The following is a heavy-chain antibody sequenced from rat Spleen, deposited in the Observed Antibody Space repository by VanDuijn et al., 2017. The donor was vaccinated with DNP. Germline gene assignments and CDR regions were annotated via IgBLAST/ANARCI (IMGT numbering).Heavy chain of an antibody. CDR2: ISTSGGST. V-gene: IGHV5-46*01. CDR1: GFTFSSFP. Sequence: EVQLVESGGGLVQPGRSMKLSCAASGFTFSSFPMAWVRQAPTKGLEWVATISTSGGSTYDRDSVKGRFTISRDNAKSTLYLQMNSLWSEDTATYYCTRGTDWFAYWGQGTLVTVSS. J-gene: IGHJ3*01. CDR3: TRGTDWFAY. D-gene: IGHD4-3*01.